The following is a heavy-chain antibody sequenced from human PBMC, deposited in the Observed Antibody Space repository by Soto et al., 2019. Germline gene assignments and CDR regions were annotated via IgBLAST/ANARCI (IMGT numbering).Heavy chain of an antibody. CDR2: INAGNGNT. CDR3: ARERPTPPVYYFDY. J-gene: IGHJ4*02. V-gene: IGHV1-3*01. CDR1: GYTFTSYA. Sequence: ASVKVSCKASGYTFTSYAMHWVRQAPGQRLEWMGWINAGNGNTKYSQKFQGRVTITRDTSASTAYMELGSLRSEDTAVYYCARERPTPPVYYFDYSGQGTLVTVSS.